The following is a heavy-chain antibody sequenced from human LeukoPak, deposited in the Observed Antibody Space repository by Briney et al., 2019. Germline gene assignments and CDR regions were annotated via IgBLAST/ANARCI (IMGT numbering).Heavy chain of an antibody. J-gene: IGHJ4*02. V-gene: IGHV3-9*01. CDR3: AKDLGPGSMATSPGFDY. Sequence: AXGXTFXXXAMHWXXXXPGXXXXXXSGXXXNSGSIGYADSVKGRFTISRDNAKTSLYLQMNSLRAEDTALYYCAKDLGPGSMATSPGFDYWGQGTLVTVSS. CDR2: XXXNSGSI. D-gene: IGHD5-24*01. CDR1: GXTFXXXA.